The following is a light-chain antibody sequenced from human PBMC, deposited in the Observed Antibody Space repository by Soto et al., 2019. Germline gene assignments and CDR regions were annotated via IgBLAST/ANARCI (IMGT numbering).Light chain of an antibody. Sequence: DIQMTQSPSTLSASVGDRVTITCRASQNIRSWLAWYQQKPGKAPKLLIYKASNLQSGVPSRFSGSGSGTEFILTISSLQPDDFATYYCQRYNSHSRYTFGQGTKLEI. CDR1: QNIRSW. CDR2: KAS. J-gene: IGKJ2*01. CDR3: QRYNSHSRYT. V-gene: IGKV1-5*03.